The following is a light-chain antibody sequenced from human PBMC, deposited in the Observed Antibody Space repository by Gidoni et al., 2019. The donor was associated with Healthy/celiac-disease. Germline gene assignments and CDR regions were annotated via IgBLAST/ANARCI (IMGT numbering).Light chain of an antibody. J-gene: IGKJ5*01. Sequence: AIRMTQSPSSLSASTGDRVTITCRASQGISSYLAWYQQKPGKAPKLLIYAASTLQSGVPSRFSGSGSGTDFTLTISCLQSEDFATYHCQQYYSYPQIXFXQGTRLEIK. CDR2: AAS. V-gene: IGKV1-8*01. CDR3: QQYYSYPQIX. CDR1: QGISSY.